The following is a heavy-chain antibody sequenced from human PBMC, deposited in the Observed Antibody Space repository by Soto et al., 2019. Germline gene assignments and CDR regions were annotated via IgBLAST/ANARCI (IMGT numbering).Heavy chain of an antibody. CDR1: GGTFSSYA. Sequence: QVQLVQSGAEVKKPGSSVKVSCKASGGTFSSYAISWVRQAPGQGLEWMGGIIPIFSIANYAQKFQGRVTITADESASTAYMELSSLRSEDTAVYYCARDWGSSSSHYYFDYWGQGTLVTVSS. CDR2: IIPIFSIA. J-gene: IGHJ4*02. V-gene: IGHV1-69*01. D-gene: IGHD6-6*01. CDR3: ARDWGSSSSHYYFDY.